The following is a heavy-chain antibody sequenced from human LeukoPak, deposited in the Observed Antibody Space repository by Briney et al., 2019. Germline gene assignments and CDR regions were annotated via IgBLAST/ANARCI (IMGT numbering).Heavy chain of an antibody. V-gene: IGHV4-34*01. Sequence: PSETLSLTCAVYGGSFSGYYWSWIRQPPGKGLEWIGEINHSGSTNYNPSLKSRVTISLDTSRKQVSLKLTSVTAADTAVYYCARSRGYNYGHWGQGTLVTVSS. CDR3: ARSRGYNYGH. J-gene: IGHJ4*02. D-gene: IGHD5-18*01. CDR1: GGSFSGYY. CDR2: INHSGST.